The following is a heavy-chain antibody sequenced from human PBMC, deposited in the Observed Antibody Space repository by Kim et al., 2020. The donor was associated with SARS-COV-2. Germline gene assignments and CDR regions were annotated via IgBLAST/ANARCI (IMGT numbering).Heavy chain of an antibody. V-gene: IGHV3-30*04. CDR3: ARDAGPYEQWLKYYYYY. J-gene: IGHJ6*01. Sequence: GGSLRLSCAASGFTFSSYAMHWVRQAPGKGLEWVAVISYDGSNKYYADSVKGRFTISRDNSKNTLYLQMNSLRAEDTAVYYCARDAGPYEQWLKYYYYY. CDR2: ISYDGSNK. D-gene: IGHD6-19*01. CDR1: GFTFSSYA.